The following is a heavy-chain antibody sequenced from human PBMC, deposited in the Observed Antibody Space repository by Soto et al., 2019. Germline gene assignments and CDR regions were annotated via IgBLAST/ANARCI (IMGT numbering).Heavy chain of an antibody. V-gene: IGHV3-23*01. Sequence: EVQLLESGGGLVQPGESLRLSCAASGFTFSSYAMNWVRQAPGKGPEWVSLISGSGGITFYARTVKGRFTISRDNSNNTLYLQMISLRAEHMAVYYCAKEWNMIVLPTEGGVFDIWGQGTRVNVSS. CDR3: AKEWNMIVLPTEGGVFDI. J-gene: IGHJ3*02. D-gene: IGHD3-22*01. CDR2: ISGSGGIT. CDR1: GFTFSSYA.